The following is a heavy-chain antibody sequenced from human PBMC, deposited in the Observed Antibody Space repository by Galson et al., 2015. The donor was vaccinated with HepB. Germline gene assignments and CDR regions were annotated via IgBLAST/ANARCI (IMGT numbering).Heavy chain of an antibody. J-gene: IGHJ6*03. V-gene: IGHV1-46*01. D-gene: IGHD6-13*01. CDR1: GYTFTSDA. Sequence: SVKVSCKASGYTFTSDAMHWVRQAPGQGLEWMGIIKPSGGSTSYAQKFQGRVTMTRDTSTITVYMELSSLRSEDTAVYYCARNGYSSSWYPGGYYYYYLDVWGKGTTVTVSS. CDR2: IKPSGGST. CDR3: ARNGYSSSWYPGGYYYYYLDV.